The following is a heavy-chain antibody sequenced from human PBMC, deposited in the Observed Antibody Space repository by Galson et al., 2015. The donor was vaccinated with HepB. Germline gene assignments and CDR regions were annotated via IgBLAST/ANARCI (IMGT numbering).Heavy chain of an antibody. CDR1: GGSISSGGYY. Sequence: TLSLTCTVSGGSISSGGYYWRWIRQHPGKGLEWIGYIYYSGSTYYNPSLKGRVTISVDTSKNQFSLKLSSVTAADTAVYYCARDRRGYCSSTSCLYYYYYYYMDVWGKGTTVTVSS. V-gene: IGHV4-31*03. D-gene: IGHD2-2*01. CDR2: IYYSGST. J-gene: IGHJ6*03. CDR3: ARDRRGYCSSTSCLYYYYYYYMDV.